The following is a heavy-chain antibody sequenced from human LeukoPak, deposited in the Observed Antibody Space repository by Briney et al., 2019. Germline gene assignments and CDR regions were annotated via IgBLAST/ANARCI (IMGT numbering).Heavy chain of an antibody. CDR2: INSDGSST. J-gene: IGHJ4*02. CDR1: GFTFISYW. D-gene: IGHD1-1*01. CDR3: ARVKTGIAPFDY. Sequence: GGSLRLSCAASGFTFISYWMHWVRQAPGKGLVWVSRINSDGSSTSYADSVKGRFTISRDNAKNTLYLQMNSLRAEDTAVYYCARVKTGIAPFDYWGQGTLVTVSS. V-gene: IGHV3-74*01.